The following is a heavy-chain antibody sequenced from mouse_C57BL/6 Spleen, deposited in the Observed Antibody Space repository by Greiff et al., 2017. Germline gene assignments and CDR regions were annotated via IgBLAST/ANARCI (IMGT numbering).Heavy chain of an antibody. D-gene: IGHD1-1*01. V-gene: IGHV1-69*01. Sequence: QVQLQQPGAELVMPGASVKLSCKASGYTFTSYWMHWVKQRPGQGLEWIGEIDPSDSYTNYNQKFKGKSTLTVDKSSSTAYMQLSSLTSEDSAVYYCASHCGSSAHGDAMDYWGQGTSVTVSS. J-gene: IGHJ4*01. CDR1: GYTFTSYW. CDR2: IDPSDSYT. CDR3: ASHCGSSAHGDAMDY.